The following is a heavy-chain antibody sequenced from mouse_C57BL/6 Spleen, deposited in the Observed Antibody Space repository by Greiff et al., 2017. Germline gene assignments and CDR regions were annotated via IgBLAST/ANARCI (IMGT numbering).Heavy chain of an antibody. CDR2: ISDGGSYT. CDR1: GFTFSSYA. D-gene: IGHD2-5*01. Sequence: EVMLVESGGGLVKPGGSLKLSCAASGFTFSSYAMSWVRQTPEKRLEWVATISDGGSYTYYPDNVKGRFTIARDNAKNNLYLQMSHLTSEDTAMYYCAREVAYYSNPRSMDYWGQGTSVTVSS. CDR3: AREVAYYSNPRSMDY. J-gene: IGHJ4*01. V-gene: IGHV5-4*01.